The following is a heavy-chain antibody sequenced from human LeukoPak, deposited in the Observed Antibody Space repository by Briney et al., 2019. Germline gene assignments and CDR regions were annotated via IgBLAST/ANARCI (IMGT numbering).Heavy chain of an antibody. CDR3: ARSLIPYDSSGYYPFDY. Sequence: ASVKVSCKASGYTFSGSDMNWVRQAPGQGLEWMGWISAYNGNTNYAQKLQGGVTMTTDTSTSTAYMELRSLRSDDTAVYYCARSLIPYDSSGYYPFDYWGQGTLVTVSS. D-gene: IGHD3-22*01. V-gene: IGHV1-18*01. CDR2: ISAYNGNT. CDR1: GYTFSGSD. J-gene: IGHJ4*02.